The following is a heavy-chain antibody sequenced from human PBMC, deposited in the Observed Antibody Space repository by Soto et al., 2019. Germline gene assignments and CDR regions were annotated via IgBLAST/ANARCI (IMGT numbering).Heavy chain of an antibody. J-gene: IGHJ4*02. CDR3: AKGRGGSGSLTPRVDF. V-gene: IGHV3-23*01. CDR2: ISGGGDTT. Sequence: EVQLLESGGGLVQPGGSLRLSCAASGFTFNNYAMTWVRQAPGKVLEWVSAISGGGDTTSYADSVKGRFTVSRDGSKNTLYRQMSSLRAEDTALYYCAKGRGGSGSLTPRVDFWGQGTLVTVSS. D-gene: IGHD3-10*01. CDR1: GFTFNNYA.